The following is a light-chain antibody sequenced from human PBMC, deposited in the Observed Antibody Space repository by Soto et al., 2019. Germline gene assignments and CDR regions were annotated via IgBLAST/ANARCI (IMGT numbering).Light chain of an antibody. CDR2: KAS. Sequence: DIPMTQSPSTLSASVGDRVTITCRASQSISSWLDWYQQKPGKAPKLLIYKASTLKSGVPSRFSGSRSGTEFTLTISSLQPDDFATYYCQHYNSYSEAFGQGTKVELK. J-gene: IGKJ1*01. V-gene: IGKV1-5*03. CDR3: QHYNSYSEA. CDR1: QSISSW.